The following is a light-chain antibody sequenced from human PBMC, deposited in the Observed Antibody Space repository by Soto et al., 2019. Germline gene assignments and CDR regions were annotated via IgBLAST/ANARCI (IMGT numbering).Light chain of an antibody. CDR3: QQYGNSRT. CDR1: QSLSCSD. V-gene: IGKV3-20*01. Sequence: EIVLTQSPGTLSLSPGERATLSCRASQSLSCSDIVWYQQKPGQAPRLLIYGASSRATGIPDRFSGSGSGTDFTLTISRLEPEDFAMYYCQQYGNSRTFGQGTKVEIK. CDR2: GAS. J-gene: IGKJ1*01.